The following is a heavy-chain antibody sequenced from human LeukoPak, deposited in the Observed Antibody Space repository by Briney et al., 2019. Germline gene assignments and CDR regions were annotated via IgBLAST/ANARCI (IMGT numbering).Heavy chain of an antibody. CDR3: ARTGYCSGATCFYYYSYYMDV. D-gene: IGHD2-15*01. V-gene: IGHV3-11*04. CDR1: GFTFSDYY. Sequence: GGSLRLSWAASGFTFSDYYMTWIRQAPGKGLEWVSYISSSGTTKYYADSVKGRFTISRDNAKKSLYPQMNSLRADDTAVYYCARTGYCSGATCFYYYSYYMDVWGKGTTVTVSS. J-gene: IGHJ6*03. CDR2: ISSSGTTK.